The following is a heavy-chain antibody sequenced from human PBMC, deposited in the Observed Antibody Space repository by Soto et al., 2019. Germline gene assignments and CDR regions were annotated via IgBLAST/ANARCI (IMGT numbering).Heavy chain of an antibody. CDR1: GGTFSSYA. V-gene: IGHV1-69*13. CDR3: ASRIAVAGHTDYYYYYYGMDV. D-gene: IGHD6-19*01. J-gene: IGHJ6*02. Sequence: ASVKVSCKASGGTFSSYALSWVRQAPGQGLEWMGGIIPIFGTANYAQKFQGRVTITADESTSTAYMELNSLRSEDTAVYYCASRIAVAGHTDYYYYYYGMDVWGRGTTVTVSS. CDR2: IIPIFGTA.